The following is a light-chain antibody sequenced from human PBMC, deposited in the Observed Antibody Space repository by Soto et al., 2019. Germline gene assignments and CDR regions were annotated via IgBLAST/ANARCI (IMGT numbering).Light chain of an antibody. V-gene: IGLV2-18*02. CDR1: SSDVGSSNR. J-gene: IGLJ1*01. CDR3: SSYTSISTYV. CDR2: EVS. Sequence: QSVLTQPPSVSVSPGQSVTISCTGTSSDVGSSNRVSWYQQPPGTAPKVMIYEVSNRPSGVPDRFSGSKSGNTASLTISGLQAEDEADYYCSSYTSISTYVFGTGTKVTVL.